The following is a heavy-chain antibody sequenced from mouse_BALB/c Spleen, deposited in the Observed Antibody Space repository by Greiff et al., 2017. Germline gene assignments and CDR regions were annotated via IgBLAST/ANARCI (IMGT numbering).Heavy chain of an antibody. CDR3: TNSLRATTWFAY. V-gene: IGHV1-69*02. D-gene: IGHD3-1*01. CDR2: IYPSDSYT. Sequence: QVQLQQPGAELVRPGASVKLSCKASGYTFTSYWINWVKQRPGQGLEWIGNIYPSDSYTNYNQKFKDKATLTVDKSSSTAYMQLSSPTSEDSAVYYCTNSLRATTWFAYWGQGTLVTVSA. J-gene: IGHJ3*01. CDR1: GYTFTSYW.